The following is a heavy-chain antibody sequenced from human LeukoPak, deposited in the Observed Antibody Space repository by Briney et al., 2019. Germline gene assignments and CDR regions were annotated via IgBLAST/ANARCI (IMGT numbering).Heavy chain of an antibody. CDR1: GVSMSTYY. CDR3: ARDIYGSGYGFFDY. J-gene: IGHJ4*02. D-gene: IGHD3-10*01. V-gene: IGHV4-59*01. CDR2: IHYSGST. Sequence: ASETLPLTCTVSGVSMSTYYWSWIRQSPGKGLEWLAYIHYSGSTNINPSLKGRLAISIDTSKNQFSLKVNSVTAADTAVYYCARDIYGSGYGFFDYCGQGTLVTVSS.